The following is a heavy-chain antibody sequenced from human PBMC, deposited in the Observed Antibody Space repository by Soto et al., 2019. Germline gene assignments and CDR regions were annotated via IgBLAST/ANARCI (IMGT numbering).Heavy chain of an antibody. CDR2: IYPGDSNT. V-gene: IGHV5-51*01. D-gene: IGHD2-8*01. CDR3: TSGLGYCSNGVCYTTRFDP. Sequence: GESLKISCKGFGYSFTSYWIGWVRQMPGKGLEWMGVIYPGDSNTRYSPSFQGQVTISADKSITTAYLQWSSLKASDTAIYYCTSGLGYCSNGVCYTTRFDPWGQGTLVTVSS. CDR1: GYSFTSYW. J-gene: IGHJ5*02.